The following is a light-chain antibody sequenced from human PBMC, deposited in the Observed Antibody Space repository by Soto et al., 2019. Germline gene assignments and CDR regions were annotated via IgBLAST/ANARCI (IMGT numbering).Light chain of an antibody. CDR1: QGISSY. J-gene: IGKJ4*01. CDR2: APS. Sequence: DIQLTQSPSFLSASVGDRVTITCRASQGISSYLAWYQQKPGKAPKLRIYAPSTLQSGVPSRFSGSGSGTEFTLTISSLQPEDFATYYCQQLNSYPLTFGGGTKVEIK. V-gene: IGKV1-9*01. CDR3: QQLNSYPLT.